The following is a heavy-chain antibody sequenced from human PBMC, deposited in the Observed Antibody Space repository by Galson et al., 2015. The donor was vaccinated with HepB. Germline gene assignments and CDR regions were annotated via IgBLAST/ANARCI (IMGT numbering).Heavy chain of an antibody. V-gene: IGHV3-13*01. CDR3: VREDLGPYFDL. CDR1: GFTFSRYD. J-gene: IGHJ2*01. CDR2: IGTAGET. Sequence: SLRLSCAASGFTFSRYDMRWVRQAPGKGLEWVSGIGTAGETYYPGSVKGRFTISRENAKNSLYLQMNSLRAGDTAVYYCVREDLGPYFDLWGRGTLVTVSS.